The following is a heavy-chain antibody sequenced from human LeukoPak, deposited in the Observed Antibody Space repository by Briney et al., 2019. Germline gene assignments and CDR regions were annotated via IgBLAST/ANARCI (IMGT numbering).Heavy chain of an antibody. V-gene: IGHV3-33*01. CDR1: GFTFSSYG. Sequence: GRSLRLSCAASGFTFSSYGMHWVRQAPGKGLEWVAVIWYNGSNKYYADSVKGRFTISRDNSKNTLYLQMNSLRAEDTAVYYCAGHPRYCSSTSCPYGMDVWGKGTTVTVSS. CDR3: AGHPRYCSSTSCPYGMDV. CDR2: IWYNGSNK. J-gene: IGHJ6*04. D-gene: IGHD2-2*01.